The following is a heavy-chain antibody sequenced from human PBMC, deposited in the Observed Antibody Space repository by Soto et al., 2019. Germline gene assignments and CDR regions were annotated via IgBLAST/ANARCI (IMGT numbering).Heavy chain of an antibody. CDR3: ARESISQLLPDN. D-gene: IGHD2-2*01. CDR2: IYYSGST. Sequence: QVQLQESGPGLVKPSQTLSLTCTVSGGSISNGGYYWSWIRQHPGTGLEWLGYIYYSGSTYYSPSLKSQVTTSVDTSKNQCSLNLSSVTAADTAVYYCARESISQLLPDNLGQGTLVTVSS. J-gene: IGHJ4*02. V-gene: IGHV4-31*01. CDR1: GGSISNGGYY.